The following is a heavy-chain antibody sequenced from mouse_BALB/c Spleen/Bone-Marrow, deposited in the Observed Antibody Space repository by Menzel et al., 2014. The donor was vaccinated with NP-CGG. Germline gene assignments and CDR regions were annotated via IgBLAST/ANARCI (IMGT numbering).Heavy chain of an antibody. J-gene: IGHJ3*01. CDR2: INPYNGDT. V-gene: IGHV1-20*02. CDR3: ARGGNYQAWFAY. D-gene: IGHD2-1*01. CDR1: GYSFTGYF. Sequence: VQLQQSGPELVKPGASVKISCKASGYSFTGYFMNWVMQSHGKSLEWIGRINPYNGDTFYNQKFKGKATLTVDKSSSTAHMELRSLASEDSAVYYCARGGNYQAWFAYWGQGTRVTVSA.